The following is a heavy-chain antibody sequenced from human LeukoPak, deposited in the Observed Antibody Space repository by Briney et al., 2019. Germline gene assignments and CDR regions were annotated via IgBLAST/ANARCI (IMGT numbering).Heavy chain of an antibody. J-gene: IGHJ4*02. CDR3: ARHLYFYGSGSRYFDF. CDR2: VYHSGST. CDR1: GXSISSRNIY. Sequence: ETLSLTCTVSGXSISSRNIYWGWIRQAPGRGLEWIGTVYHSGSTYYNPSLETRVIISADTSKNQLSLGLSSVTAADTALYYCARHLYFYGSGSRYFDFWGQGTLVTVSS. V-gene: IGHV4-39*01. D-gene: IGHD3-10*01.